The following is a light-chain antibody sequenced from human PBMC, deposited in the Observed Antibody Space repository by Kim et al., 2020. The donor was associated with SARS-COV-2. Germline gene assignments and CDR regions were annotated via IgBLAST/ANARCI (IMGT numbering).Light chain of an antibody. J-gene: IGKJ1*01. Sequence: EVVLTQSPGTLSLSPGERATLSCRASHKITSDYLAWYQQRPGQAPRLLIYSVSTRAAGITDRFSGSGSGTDFTLTISWLEPEDFAVYYCHHYGDSLWSFGRGTKVDIK. CDR1: HKITSDY. CDR2: SVS. V-gene: IGKV3-20*01. CDR3: HHYGDSLWS.